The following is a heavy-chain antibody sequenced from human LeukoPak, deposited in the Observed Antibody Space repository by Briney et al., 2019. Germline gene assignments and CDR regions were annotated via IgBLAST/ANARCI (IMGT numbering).Heavy chain of an antibody. Sequence: RPGGSLRLSCAASGFTFSSYAMSWVRQAPGKGLEWVSAISGSGGSTYYADSVKGRFTISRDNSKNTLYLQMNSLRAEDTAVYYCAERRNRALNSNNLDYWGQGTLVTVSS. CDR2: ISGSGGST. J-gene: IGHJ4*02. CDR3: AERRNRALNSNNLDY. CDR1: GFTFSSYA. D-gene: IGHD4-11*01. V-gene: IGHV3-23*01.